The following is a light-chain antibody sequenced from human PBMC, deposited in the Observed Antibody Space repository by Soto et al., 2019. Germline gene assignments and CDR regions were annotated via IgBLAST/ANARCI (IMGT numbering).Light chain of an antibody. Sequence: DIQMNQSPSSLSASVGDRVTITCRASQSISIHLNWYQQKPGKAPNLLIYGASSLKSGVPARFRGSGSGTDFTLTISRLESEDFAVYHCQQYEKSPLTFGVGSNVDVK. CDR3: QQYEKSPLT. CDR2: GAS. V-gene: IGKV1-39*01. CDR1: QSISIH. J-gene: IGKJ4*01.